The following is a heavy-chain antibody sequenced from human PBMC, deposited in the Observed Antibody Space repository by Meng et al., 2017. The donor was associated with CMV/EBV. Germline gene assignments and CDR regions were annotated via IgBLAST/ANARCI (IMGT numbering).Heavy chain of an antibody. CDR1: GDSITNSAYY. CDR3: ARVGIYCSGTSCDMWEGDS. V-gene: IGHV4-39*02. J-gene: IGHJ4*02. D-gene: IGHD2-2*01. CDR2: IYYSGTT. Sequence: SETLSLTCTISGDSITNSAYYWGWIRQPPGKGLEWIGNIYYSGTTYYTPSLMSRVTISIDTSENHFSLRLSSVTAADTAVYYCARVGIYCSGTSCDMWEGDSWGQGTLVIVSS.